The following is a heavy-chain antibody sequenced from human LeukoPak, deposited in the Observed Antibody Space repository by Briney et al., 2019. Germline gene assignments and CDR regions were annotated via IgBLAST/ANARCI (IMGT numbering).Heavy chain of an antibody. J-gene: IGHJ4*02. D-gene: IGHD6-13*01. Sequence: GGSLRLSCAASGFTFRSYSMNWVRQAPGQGLEWVSFISSSRSYIYYADSVKGRFTISRDDAKNSLYLQMNSLRAEDTAVYYCARFIAAPYYFDYWGRGTLVTVSS. CDR1: GFTFRSYS. CDR2: ISSSRSYI. CDR3: ARFIAAPYYFDY. V-gene: IGHV3-21*01.